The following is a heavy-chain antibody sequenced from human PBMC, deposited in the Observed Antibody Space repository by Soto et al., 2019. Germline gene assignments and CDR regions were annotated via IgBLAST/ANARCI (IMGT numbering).Heavy chain of an antibody. J-gene: IGHJ6*02. D-gene: IGHD2-8*01. Sequence: GESLKISCKGSGYTFTNYWIGWVRQMPGKGLEWVGIIYPGDSDTRYSPSFQGQVTISADNSITTAYLQWRSLKASDTAMYYCVMNKRYCTNGVCHFRYYGMDVWGQGTTVTVSS. V-gene: IGHV5-51*01. CDR1: GYTFTNYW. CDR3: VMNKRYCTNGVCHFRYYGMDV. CDR2: IYPGDSDT.